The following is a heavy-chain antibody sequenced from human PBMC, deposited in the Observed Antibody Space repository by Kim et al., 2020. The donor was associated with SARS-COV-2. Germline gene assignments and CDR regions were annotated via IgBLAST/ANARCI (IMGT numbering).Heavy chain of an antibody. Sequence: SETLSLTCTVSGDSISNYYWNWIRQPPGKGLEWIGYIYYSGSTNYNPSLKSRVTISVDTSKNQFSLKLSSVTAADTAVYYYARQKTGGGYFDYWGQGTRV. D-gene: IGHD3-10*01. CDR3: ARQKTGGGYFDY. CDR1: GDSISNYY. V-gene: IGHV4-59*08. CDR2: IYYSGST. J-gene: IGHJ4*02.